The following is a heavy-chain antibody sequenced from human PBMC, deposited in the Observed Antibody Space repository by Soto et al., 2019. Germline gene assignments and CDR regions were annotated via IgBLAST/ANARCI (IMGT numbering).Heavy chain of an antibody. CDR2: INHSGST. CDR1: GGSFSGYY. V-gene: IGHV4-34*01. J-gene: IGHJ6*03. D-gene: IGHD3-3*01. Sequence: SETLSLTCAVYGGSFSGYYWSWIRQPPGKGLEWIGEINHSGSTNYNPSLKSRVTISVDTSKNQFSLKLSSATAADTAVYYCARGASGTYYDFWSGETKPYYYYYMDVWGKGTTVTVSS. CDR3: ARGASGTYYDFWSGETKPYYYYYMDV.